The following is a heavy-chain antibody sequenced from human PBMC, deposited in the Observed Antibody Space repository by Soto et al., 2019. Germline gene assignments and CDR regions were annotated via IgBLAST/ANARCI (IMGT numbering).Heavy chain of an antibody. CDR1: GFTFSSYW. Sequence: SLRLSCAASGFTFSSYWMSWVRQAPGKGLEWVANIKQDGSEKYYVDSVKGRFTISRDNAKNSLYLQMNSLRAEDTAVYYCARVVVTARLFDYWCQGPLVTVSS. CDR3: ARVVVTARLFDY. D-gene: IGHD2-21*02. J-gene: IGHJ4*02. V-gene: IGHV3-7*05. CDR2: IKQDGSEK.